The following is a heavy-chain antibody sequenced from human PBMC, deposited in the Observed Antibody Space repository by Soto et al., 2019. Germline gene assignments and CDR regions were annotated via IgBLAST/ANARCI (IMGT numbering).Heavy chain of an antibody. CDR1: GFNFSSCA. Sequence: GRPLRHSCAASGFNFSSCAMGWVRQAPGKGLEWVSDIIDSGGSTYYADSVKGRFTISRDNSKSTLYLQMNSLRAEDTALYYCAKGRSYYYYYGVDVWGQGTTVTVSS. J-gene: IGHJ6*02. CDR3: AKGRSYYYYYGVDV. V-gene: IGHV3-23*01. CDR2: IIDSGGST.